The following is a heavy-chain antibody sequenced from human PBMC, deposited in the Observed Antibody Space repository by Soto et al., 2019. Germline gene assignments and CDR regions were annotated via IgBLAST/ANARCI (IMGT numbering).Heavy chain of an antibody. CDR2: INPSGGST. CDR1: GYTFTSYY. D-gene: IGHD5-12*01. V-gene: IGHV1-46*03. J-gene: IGHJ4*02. CDR3: ARGGWLHPAGPIDY. Sequence: QVQLVQSGAEVKKPGASVKVSCKASGYTFTSYYMHWVRQAPGQGLEWMGIINPSGGSTSYGQKFQERVTXXRXTXXSTVYMELSSLRSEDTAVYYCARGGWLHPAGPIDYWGQGTLVTVSS.